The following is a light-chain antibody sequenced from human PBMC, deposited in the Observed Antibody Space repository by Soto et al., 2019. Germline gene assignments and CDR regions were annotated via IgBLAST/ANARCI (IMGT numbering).Light chain of an antibody. CDR1: QSIRSS. CDR3: QQRDNWPSFT. Sequence: EVVLTQSPATLSLSPGEGATLSCRASQSIRSSSAWYQHKPGQAPRLLIYDVSTRAAGIPARFSGSGSGTDFTLSISSLEPEDFAVYYCQQRDNWPSFTFGQGTKLEIK. V-gene: IGKV3-11*01. J-gene: IGKJ2*01. CDR2: DVS.